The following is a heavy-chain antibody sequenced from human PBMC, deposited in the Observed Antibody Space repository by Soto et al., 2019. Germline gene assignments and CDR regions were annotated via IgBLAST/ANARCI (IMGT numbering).Heavy chain of an antibody. CDR1: GFTFSSYG. D-gene: IGHD1-26*01. Sequence: QVQLVESGGGVVQPGRSLRLSCAASGFTFSSYGMHWVRQAPGKGLEWVAVISYDGSNKYYADSVKGRFTISRDNSKNTLYLQMNSLRAEDTAVYYCAMSYYQNYYYYYGMDVWGQGTTVTVSS. CDR3: AMSYYQNYYYYYGMDV. J-gene: IGHJ6*02. CDR2: ISYDGSNK. V-gene: IGHV3-30*03.